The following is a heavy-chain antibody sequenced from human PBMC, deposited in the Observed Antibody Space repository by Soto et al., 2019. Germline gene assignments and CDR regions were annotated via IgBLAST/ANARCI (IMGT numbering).Heavy chain of an antibody. V-gene: IGHV3-33*01. Sequence: GGSLRLSCAASGFTFSSYGMHWVRQAPVKGLEWVAVIWYDGSNKYYADSVKGRFTISRDNSKNTLYLQMNSLRAEDTAVYYCAREWYGPCDYWGKGTLVTVSS. J-gene: IGHJ4*02. CDR3: AREWYGPCDY. D-gene: IGHD3-10*01. CDR1: GFTFSSYG. CDR2: IWYDGSNK.